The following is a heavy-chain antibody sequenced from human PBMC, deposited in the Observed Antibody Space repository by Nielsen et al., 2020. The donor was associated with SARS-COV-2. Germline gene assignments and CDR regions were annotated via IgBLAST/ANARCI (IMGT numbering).Heavy chain of an antibody. J-gene: IGHJ6*02. Sequence: SETLSLTCAVYGGSFSGYYWSWIRQPPGKGLEWIGEINRSGSTNYNPSLKSRVTISVDTSKNQFSLKLSSVTAADTAVYYCARGRGTTGTTDFYYYGMDVWGQGTTVTVPS. CDR3: ARGRGTTGTTDFYYYGMDV. CDR2: INRSGST. V-gene: IGHV4-34*01. CDR1: GGSFSGYY. D-gene: IGHD1-1*01.